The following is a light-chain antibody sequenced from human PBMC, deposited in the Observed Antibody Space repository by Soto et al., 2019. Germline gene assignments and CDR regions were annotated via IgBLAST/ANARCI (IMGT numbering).Light chain of an antibody. CDR2: ANT. V-gene: IGLV1-40*01. Sequence: QSVLAQPPSVSGAPGQRVTISCTGSSSNIGAGYDVQWYQHRPGTAPKLLIYANTNRPSGVPDRFSASKSGASASLAITGLQAEDESDYYCPHYDISLTGPRGFAGGTKVTVL. CDR1: SSNIGAGYD. CDR3: PHYDISLTGPRG. J-gene: IGLJ2*01.